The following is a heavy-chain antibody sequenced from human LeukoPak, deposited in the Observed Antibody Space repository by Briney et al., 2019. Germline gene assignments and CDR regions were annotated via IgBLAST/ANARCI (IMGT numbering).Heavy chain of an antibody. Sequence: ASLKVSCTTSGYIFSGYGISWVRQAPGQGLEWMGWITGNNGNTNYAPSLQGRVTMTTDTSTNTAYMELTSLRSDDTAVYYCARDQRNSGSYRFEYWGQGTLVTVSS. D-gene: IGHD1-26*01. CDR1: GYIFSGYG. CDR3: ARDQRNSGSYRFEY. J-gene: IGHJ4*02. V-gene: IGHV1-18*01. CDR2: ITGNNGNT.